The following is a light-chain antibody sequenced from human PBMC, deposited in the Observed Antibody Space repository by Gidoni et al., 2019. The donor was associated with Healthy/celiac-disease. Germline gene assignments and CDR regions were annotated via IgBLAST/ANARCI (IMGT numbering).Light chain of an antibody. CDR3: YSAADNNRGV. Sequence: SYELTRPSSVSVSPGQTARITCSGDVLAKKYARWFQQKPGQAPVLVMYKDSERPSGIPERFSGSSSGTTVSLTIRGAQVEDEADYHCYSAADNNRGVFGGGTKLTVL. CDR1: VLAKKY. J-gene: IGLJ3*02. V-gene: IGLV3-27*01. CDR2: KDS.